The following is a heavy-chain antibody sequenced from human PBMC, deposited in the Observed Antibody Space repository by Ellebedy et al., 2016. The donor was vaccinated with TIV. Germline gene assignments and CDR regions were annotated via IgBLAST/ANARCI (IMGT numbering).Heavy chain of an antibody. J-gene: IGHJ6*03. CDR1: GYTFTSYD. CDR2: VNPNSGYT. V-gene: IGHV1-8*01. Sequence: ASVKVSCXASGYTFTSYDIHRVRQPPGQGLEWMGWVNPNSGYTGYAQMFQGRVTMTRNTSINTAYMELRSLRSDDTAVYYCGTPMVGDFSYYYMDVWGKGTTVTVSS. D-gene: IGHD5-18*01. CDR3: GTPMVGDFSYYYMDV.